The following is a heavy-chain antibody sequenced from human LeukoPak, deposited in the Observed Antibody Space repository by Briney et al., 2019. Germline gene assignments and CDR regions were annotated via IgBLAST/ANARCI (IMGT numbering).Heavy chain of an antibody. CDR1: GFTCSGFW. Sequence: AGTLRCSSSGSGFTCSGFWMHWLGQGPGHELMGFSRINSDGSSTRYADSVKGRFTISRDNAKNTLYLQMHRLRAEDTAVYYCARDLGSSWLHYSSYGMDVWGQGTTVTVSS. D-gene: IGHD6-13*01. J-gene: IGHJ6*02. CDR2: INSDGSST. V-gene: IGHV3-74*01. CDR3: ARDLGSSWLHYSSYGMDV.